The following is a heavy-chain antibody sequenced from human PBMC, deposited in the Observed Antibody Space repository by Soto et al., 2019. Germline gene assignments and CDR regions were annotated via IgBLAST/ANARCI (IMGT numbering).Heavy chain of an antibody. J-gene: IGHJ6*02. Sequence: PGESLKISCKTSGYSFTSHWIAWVRQMPGKGLEWMGIIYPSDSDIRYSPSFQGQVTISVDKSISTAYLQWSSLKASDTATYYCARQDYSNCSGGMYXWGQGTSFTVS. CDR2: IYPSDSDI. D-gene: IGHD2-15*01. V-gene: IGHV5-51*01. CDR1: GYSFTSHW. CDR3: ARQDYSNCSGGMYX.